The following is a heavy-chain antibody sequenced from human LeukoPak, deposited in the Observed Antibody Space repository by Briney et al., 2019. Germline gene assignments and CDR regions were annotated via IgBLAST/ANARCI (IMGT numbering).Heavy chain of an antibody. D-gene: IGHD2-2*01. Sequence: GGSLRLSCAASGFTFSSYGMHWVRQAPGKGLEWVAVIWYDGSNKYYADSVKGRFTISRDNSKNTLYLQMNSLRAEDTAVYYCARDPEYCSSTSCYRSNFDYWGQGTLVTVSS. CDR2: IWYDGSNK. J-gene: IGHJ4*02. CDR3: ARDPEYCSSTSCYRSNFDY. V-gene: IGHV3-33*01. CDR1: GFTFSSYG.